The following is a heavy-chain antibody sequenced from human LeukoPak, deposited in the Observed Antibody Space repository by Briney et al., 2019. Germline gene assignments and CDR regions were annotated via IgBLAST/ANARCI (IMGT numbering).Heavy chain of an antibody. CDR3: ARDLRDFWSGYWGYMDV. CDR1: GGTFSSYA. CDR2: IIPIFGTA. V-gene: IGHV1-69*13. D-gene: IGHD3-3*01. J-gene: IGHJ6*03. Sequence: SVKVSCKASGGTFSSYAISWVRQAPGQGLEWMGGIIPIFGTANYAQKFQGRVTITADESTSTAYMELSSLRSEDTAVYYCARDLRDFWSGYWGYMDVWGKGTTVTVSS.